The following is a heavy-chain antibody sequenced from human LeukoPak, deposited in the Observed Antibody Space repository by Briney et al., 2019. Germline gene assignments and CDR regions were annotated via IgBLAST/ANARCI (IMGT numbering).Heavy chain of an antibody. CDR2: IIPILGIA. V-gene: IGHV1-69*04. Sequence: GASVKVSCKASGGTFSSYAISWVRQAPGQGLEWMGRIIPILGIANYAQKFQGRVTITADKSTSTAYMELSSLRSEDTAVYYCARLWFGEYSDAFDIWGQGTMVTVSS. CDR1: GGTFSSYA. CDR3: ARLWFGEYSDAFDI. D-gene: IGHD3-10*01. J-gene: IGHJ3*02.